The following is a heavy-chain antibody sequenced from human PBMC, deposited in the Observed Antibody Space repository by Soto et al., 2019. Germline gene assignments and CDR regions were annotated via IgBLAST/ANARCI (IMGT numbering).Heavy chain of an antibody. D-gene: IGHD3-3*01. CDR1: GFTFSSYA. CDR3: AREIWSGYYPRWAMNV. Sequence: GGSLRLSCAASGFTFSSYAMHWVRQAPGKGLEWVALIWFDGSNKYYADSVKARFTVSRDNSKNTLYLQMNSLRVEDTAVYYCAREIWSGYYPRWAMNVWGQGTTVTVSS. CDR2: IWFDGSNK. J-gene: IGHJ6*02. V-gene: IGHV3-33*01.